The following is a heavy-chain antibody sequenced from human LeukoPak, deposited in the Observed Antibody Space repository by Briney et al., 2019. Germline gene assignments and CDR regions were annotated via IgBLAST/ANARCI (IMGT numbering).Heavy chain of an antibody. CDR1: GGSISSSSYY. V-gene: IGHV4-39*01. J-gene: IGHJ3*02. CDR3: ARSVRCDSSGYYHYRAFDI. Sequence: PSETLSLTCTVSGGSISSSSYYWGWIRQPPGKGLEWIGSIYYSGSTYYNPSLKSRVTISVDTSKNQFSLKLSSVTAADTAVYYCARSVRCDSSGYYHYRAFDIWGQGTMFTVSS. CDR2: IYYSGST. D-gene: IGHD3-22*01.